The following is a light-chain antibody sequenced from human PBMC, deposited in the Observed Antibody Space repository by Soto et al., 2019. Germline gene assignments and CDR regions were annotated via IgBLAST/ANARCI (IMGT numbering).Light chain of an antibody. V-gene: IGLV2-23*01. J-gene: IGLJ3*02. CDR3: CSYAGRSTWV. CDR1: SSDVGNYDL. CDR2: EGS. Sequence: QSVLTQPDSVSGSPGQSITIFCTGSSSDVGNYDLVSWYQQHPGKVPKLMIYEGSKRPSGVSHRFSGSKSGNTASLTISGLQAEDEADYYCCSYAGRSTWVFGGGTKLTVL.